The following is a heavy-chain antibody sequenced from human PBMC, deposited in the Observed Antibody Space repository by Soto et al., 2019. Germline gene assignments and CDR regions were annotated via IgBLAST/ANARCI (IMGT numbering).Heavy chain of an antibody. CDR3: ARDPVGSPQN. Sequence: GGSLRLSCAVSGFTFRHYYMTWIRQPPGKGLEWVSYISDSGSDIYYADSVKGRFTVSRDNAKNSLFLQMNSLRVEDTAVYYCARDPVGSPQNWGQGTLVTVSS. CDR1: GFTFRHYY. V-gene: IGHV3-11*01. CDR2: ISDSGSDI. J-gene: IGHJ1*01. D-gene: IGHD1-26*01.